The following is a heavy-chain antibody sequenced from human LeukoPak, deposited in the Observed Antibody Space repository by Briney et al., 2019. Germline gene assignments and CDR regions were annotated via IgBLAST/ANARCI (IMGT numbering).Heavy chain of an antibody. CDR2: TYYRSKWYN. Sequence: SQTLSLTCAISGDSVSSNSAAWNWIRQSPSRGLEWLGRTYYRSKWYNDYAVSVKSRITINPDTSKNQFSLQLNSVTPEDTAVYYCARERLTMVRGVAYLYYFDYWGQGTLVTVSS. CDR3: ARERLTMVRGVAYLYYFDY. D-gene: IGHD3-10*01. CDR1: GDSVSSNSAA. J-gene: IGHJ4*02. V-gene: IGHV6-1*01.